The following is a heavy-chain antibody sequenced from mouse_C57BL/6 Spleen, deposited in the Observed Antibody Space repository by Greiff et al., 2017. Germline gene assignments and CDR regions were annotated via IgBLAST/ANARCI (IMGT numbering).Heavy chain of an antibody. CDR2: IHPSNGGT. CDR1: GYTFTDYY. CDR3: AREWDNYAMDY. J-gene: IGHJ4*01. V-gene: IGHV1-19*01. Sequence: EVQLQQSGPVLVKPGASVKMSCKASGYTFTDYYMNWVKQSHGKSLEWIGVIHPSNGGTSSNQKLKGKATLTVDKSSSTAYMELNSMTSDDSAVYYCAREWDNYAMDYGGQGTSVTVSA. D-gene: IGHD3-3*01.